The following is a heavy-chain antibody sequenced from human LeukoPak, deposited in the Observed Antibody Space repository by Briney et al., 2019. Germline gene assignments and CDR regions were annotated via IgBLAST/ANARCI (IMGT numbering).Heavy chain of an antibody. J-gene: IGHJ3*02. CDR3: ARDRTTVTTYDAFDI. D-gene: IGHD4-17*01. Sequence: GASVKVSCKASGYTFTGYYMHWVRQAPGQGLEWMGWINPNSGGTNYAQKFQGRVTMTRDTSIRTAYMELSRLRSDDTAVYYCARDRTTVTTYDAFDIWGQGTMVTVSS. CDR1: GYTFTGYY. V-gene: IGHV1-2*02. CDR2: INPNSGGT.